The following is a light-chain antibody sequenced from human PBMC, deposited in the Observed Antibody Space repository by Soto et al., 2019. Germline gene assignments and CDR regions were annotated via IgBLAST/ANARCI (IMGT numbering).Light chain of an antibody. CDR1: QSVRSD. V-gene: IGKV3-15*01. CDR3: QQYSLCPTVLT. J-gene: IGKJ4*01. Sequence: EILMTQSPATLSVSPGERATLFCRASQSVRSDLAWYQQKPGQAPRLLIYDASTRATDIPARFSGDGSGTEFTLSISGLQSEHFAVYYCQQYSLCPTVLTFGGVTKVE. CDR2: DAS.